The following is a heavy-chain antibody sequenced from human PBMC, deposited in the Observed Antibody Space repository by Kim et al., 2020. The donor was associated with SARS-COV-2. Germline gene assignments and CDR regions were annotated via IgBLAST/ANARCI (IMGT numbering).Heavy chain of an antibody. J-gene: IGHJ6*03. D-gene: IGHD2-2*01. CDR3: ARSRGYYYYYMDV. Sequence: YDPSFQGQVTISADKSISTAYLQWSSLKASDTAMYYCARSRGYYYYYMDVWGKGTTVTVSS. V-gene: IGHV5-51*01.